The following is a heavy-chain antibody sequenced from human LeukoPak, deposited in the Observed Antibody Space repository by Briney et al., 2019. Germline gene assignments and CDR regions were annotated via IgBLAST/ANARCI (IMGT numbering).Heavy chain of an antibody. CDR3: AKVSLVLVATSYFDY. CDR2: ISGSGGST. CDR1: GFTFSGYA. V-gene: IGHV3-23*01. D-gene: IGHD5-12*01. Sequence: GGSLRLSCATSGFTFSGYAMSWVRQAPGKGLEWVSAISGSGGSTYYADSVKGRFTISRDNSKNTLYLQMNSLRAEDTAVYYCAKVSLVLVATSYFDYWGQGTLVTVSS. J-gene: IGHJ4*02.